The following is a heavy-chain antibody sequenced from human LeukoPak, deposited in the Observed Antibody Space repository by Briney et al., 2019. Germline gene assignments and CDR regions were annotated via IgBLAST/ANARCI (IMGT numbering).Heavy chain of an antibody. D-gene: IGHD3-3*01. CDR2: IYYSGTT. CDR3: ARYDFNKFFDY. V-gene: IGHV4-39*07. Sequence: SETLSLTCTVSGGSIPISTYYWGWVRQPPGKGLEWIGSIYYSGTTKYNPSLKSRVTISVDTSKNQFSLKLSSVTAADTAVYYCARYDFNKFFDYWGQGTLVTVSS. J-gene: IGHJ4*02. CDR1: GGSIPISTYY.